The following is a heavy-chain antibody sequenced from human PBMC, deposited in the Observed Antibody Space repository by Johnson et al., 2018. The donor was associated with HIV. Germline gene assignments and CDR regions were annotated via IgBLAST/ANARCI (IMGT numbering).Heavy chain of an antibody. CDR3: TTLGWYDAFDI. CDR1: GFTFDDYT. V-gene: IGHV3-15*01. D-gene: IGHD6-19*01. J-gene: IGHJ3*02. Sequence: EVQLVESGGVVVQPGGSLRLSCAASGFTFDDYTMHWVRQAPGKGLEWVGRIKSKTDGGTTDYAATVKGRFTISRDDSKNTLYLQMNSLKTEDTAVYYCTTLGWYDAFDIWGQGTMVTVSS. CDR2: IKSKTDGGTT.